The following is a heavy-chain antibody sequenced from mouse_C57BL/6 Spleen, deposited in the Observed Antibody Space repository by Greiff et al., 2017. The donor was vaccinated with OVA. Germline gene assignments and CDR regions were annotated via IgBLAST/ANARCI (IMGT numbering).Heavy chain of an antibody. J-gene: IGHJ3*01. CDR2: ISSGGSYT. CDR3: ARDDGWFAY. V-gene: IGHV5-6*02. CDR1: GFTFSSYG. Sequence: DVKLVESGGDLVKPGGSLKLSCAASGFTFSSYGMSWVRQTPDKRLEWVATISSGGSYTYYPDSVKGRFTISRDNAKNTLYLQMSSLKSEDTAMYYCARDDGWFAYWGQGTLVTVSA. D-gene: IGHD2-3*01.